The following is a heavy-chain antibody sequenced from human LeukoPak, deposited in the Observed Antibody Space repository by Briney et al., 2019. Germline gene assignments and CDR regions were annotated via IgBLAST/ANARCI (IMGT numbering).Heavy chain of an antibody. Sequence: PGGSLRLSCAPSGFTYRSYGMHWVRHAPGKGLEWVAFIRYDGSNKYYADSVRGRFTISRYNSRNTLYLQMNRLRAEDTAVYYCAKTGFWSGYDYYYYMDVWGKGTTVTVAS. D-gene: IGHD3-3*01. CDR3: AKTGFWSGYDYYYYMDV. J-gene: IGHJ6*03. CDR1: GFTYRSYG. CDR2: IRYDGSNK. V-gene: IGHV3-30*02.